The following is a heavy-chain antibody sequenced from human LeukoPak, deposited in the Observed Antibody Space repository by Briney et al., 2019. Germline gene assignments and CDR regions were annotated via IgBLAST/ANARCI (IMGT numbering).Heavy chain of an antibody. CDR3: ARDLTTITIFGVVINYGMDV. J-gene: IGHJ6*02. CDR1: GFTFNTYA. CDR2: ISGSGDTT. V-gene: IGHV3-23*01. Sequence: PGGSLRLSCAASGFTFNTYAMSWVRQAPGKGLEWVSTISGSGDTTYYADSVKGRFTISRDNSKNTLYLQMNSLRAEDTAVYYCARDLTTITIFGVVINYGMDVWGQGTTVNVSS. D-gene: IGHD3-3*01.